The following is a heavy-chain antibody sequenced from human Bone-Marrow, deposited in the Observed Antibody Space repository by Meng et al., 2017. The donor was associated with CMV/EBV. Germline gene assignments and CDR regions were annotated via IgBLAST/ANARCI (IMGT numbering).Heavy chain of an antibody. J-gene: IGHJ5*02. Sequence: SVKVSCKASGYTFTSYGISWVRQAPGQGLEWMGGIIPIFGTANYAQKFQGRVTITTDESTSTAYMELSSLRSEDTAVYYCAGPSLRFFRTWGQGTLVTVSS. CDR3: AGPSLRFFRT. D-gene: IGHD3-3*01. CDR1: GYTFTSYG. CDR2: IIPIFGTA. V-gene: IGHV1-69*05.